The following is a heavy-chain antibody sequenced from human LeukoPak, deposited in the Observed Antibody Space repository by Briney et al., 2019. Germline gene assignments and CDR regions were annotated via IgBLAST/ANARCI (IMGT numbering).Heavy chain of an antibody. D-gene: IGHD4/OR15-4a*01. V-gene: IGHV4-59*08. J-gene: IGHJ6*02. CDR1: GGSISSDY. CDR3: ARRSMVRTVGYYYGMDV. Sequence: SETLSLTCIVSGGSISSDYWSWIRQSPGKGLEWIGYIYYSGSTNYNPSLKSRATISVDTSKGHFSLRLSSVTAADTAVYYCARRSMVRTVGYYYGMDVWGQGTTVTVSS. CDR2: IYYSGST.